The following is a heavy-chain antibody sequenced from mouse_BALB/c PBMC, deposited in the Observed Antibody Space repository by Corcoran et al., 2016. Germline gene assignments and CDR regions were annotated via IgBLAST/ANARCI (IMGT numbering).Heavy chain of an antibody. CDR2: IDPANGNT. CDR1: GFNIKDTY. CDR3: ARSFSGYFDY. D-gene: IGHD3-1*01. Sequence: EVQLQQSGAELVKPGASVKLSCTASGFNIKDTYMHWVKQRPAQGLAWIGRIDPANGNTKYDPKFQGKATITADTSSNTAYLQLSSLTSEDTAVYYCARSFSGYFDYWGQGTTLTVSS. J-gene: IGHJ2*01. V-gene: IGHV14-3*02.